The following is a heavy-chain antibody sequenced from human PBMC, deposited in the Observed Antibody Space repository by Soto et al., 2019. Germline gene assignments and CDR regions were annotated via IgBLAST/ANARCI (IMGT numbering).Heavy chain of an antibody. J-gene: IGHJ3*02. Sequence: GGSLRLSCAASGFTFSSYAMSWARQAPGKGLEWVSAISGSGGSTYYADSAKGRFTISRDNSKKTLYLQMNSLRAEDTAVYYCAKPSRGYSYGESAFDIWGQGTMVTVSS. CDR1: GFTFSSYA. CDR3: AKPSRGYSYGESAFDI. CDR2: ISGSGGST. D-gene: IGHD5-18*01. V-gene: IGHV3-23*01.